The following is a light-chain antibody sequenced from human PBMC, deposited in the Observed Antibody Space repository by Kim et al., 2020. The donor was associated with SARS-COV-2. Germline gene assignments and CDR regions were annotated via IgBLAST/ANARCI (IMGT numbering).Light chain of an antibody. CDR2: VNSDGSH. CDR3: QTWGTGIRV. CDR1: SGHSSYA. Sequence: ASVKLTCTPNSGHSSYAIAWHQQQPEKGPRYLMKVNSDGSHSKGDGIPDRFSGSSSGAERYLTISSLQSEDEADYYCQTWGTGIRVFGGGTKVTVL. J-gene: IGLJ6*01. V-gene: IGLV4-69*01.